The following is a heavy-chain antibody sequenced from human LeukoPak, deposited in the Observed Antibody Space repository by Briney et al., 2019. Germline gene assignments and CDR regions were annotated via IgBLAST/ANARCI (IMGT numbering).Heavy chain of an antibody. CDR1: GFTFSSYA. V-gene: IGHV3-23*01. CDR2: ISESGGST. D-gene: IGHD1-26*01. Sequence: QPGGSLRLSCAASGFTFSSYAMSGVRRAPGKGLEWVSAISESGGSTYYADSVKGRFAISRDSSKNTLYLQMHSLRVEDTALYYCAKEPYSGTYYDYWGQGTLVTVSS. J-gene: IGHJ4*02. CDR3: AKEPYSGTYYDY.